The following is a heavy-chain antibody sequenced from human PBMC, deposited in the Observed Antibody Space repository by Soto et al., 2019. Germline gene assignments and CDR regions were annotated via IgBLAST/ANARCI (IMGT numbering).Heavy chain of an antibody. CDR3: AKDARGILSFGEPQWFDP. J-gene: IGHJ5*02. V-gene: IGHV3-30*18. CDR1: CFIFNAYG. CDR2: ISYDGRNK. Sequence: QVQLVESGGGVVQPGRSLRLSCAASCFIFNAYGLHWVRQAPGKGLEWVTFISYDGRNKYYADSVKGRFTVSRDNSKNSLYLQMDSLRAEDTALYYCAKDARGILSFGEPQWFDPWGQGTLVTVSS. D-gene: IGHD3-10*01.